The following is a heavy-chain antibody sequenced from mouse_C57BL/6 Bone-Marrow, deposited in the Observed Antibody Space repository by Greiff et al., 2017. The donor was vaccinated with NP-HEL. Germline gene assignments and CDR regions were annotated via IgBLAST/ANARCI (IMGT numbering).Heavy chain of an antibody. CDR2: IRNKANGYTT. D-gene: IGHD2-5*01. Sequence: EVKLEESGGGLVQPGGSLSLSCAASGFTFTDYYMSWVRQPPGKALEWLGFIRNKANGYTTEYSASVKGRFTISRDNSQSILYLQMNALRAEDSATYYCARSPYYSNYGHCDVWGTGTTVTVSS. CDR3: ARSPYYSNYGHCDV. CDR1: GFTFTDYY. J-gene: IGHJ1*03. V-gene: IGHV7-3*01.